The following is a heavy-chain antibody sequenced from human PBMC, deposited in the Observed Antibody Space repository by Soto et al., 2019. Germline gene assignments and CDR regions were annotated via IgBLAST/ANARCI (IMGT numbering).Heavy chain of an antibody. J-gene: IGHJ6*02. CDR3: ASHNFFCGGDCNSSGMDV. V-gene: IGHV5-10-1*01. CDR1: GYSFSSHW. CDR2: IDPSDSYT. Sequence: PGESLKISCKGSGYSFSSHWIAWVRQVSGGGLEWLGRIDPSDSYTKYNPSFQGHVTISADKSTSTAYLQWSSLRASDTAVYYCASHNFFCGGDCNSSGMDVWGQGTTVTVSS. D-gene: IGHD2-21*02.